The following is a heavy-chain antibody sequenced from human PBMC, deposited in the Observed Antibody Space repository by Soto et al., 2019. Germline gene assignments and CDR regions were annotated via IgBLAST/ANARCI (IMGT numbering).Heavy chain of an antibody. Sequence: EVQLVESGGGLVQPGGSLRLSCAASGFTFSTYSMKWVRQAPGRGLEWVSYISSGGGTIYYPDSVKGRFTISRDNAKNSLYLQINSLRAEDTAVYYCARLYCTGGACRSDYWGQGTLVTVSS. D-gene: IGHD2-8*02. CDR2: ISSGGGTI. CDR1: GFTFSTYS. J-gene: IGHJ4*02. CDR3: ARLYCTGGACRSDY. V-gene: IGHV3-48*01.